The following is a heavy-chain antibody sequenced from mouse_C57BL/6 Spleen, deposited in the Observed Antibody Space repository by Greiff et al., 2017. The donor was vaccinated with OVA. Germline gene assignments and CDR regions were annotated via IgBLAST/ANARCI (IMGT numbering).Heavy chain of an antibody. CDR1: GYTFTDYY. D-gene: IGHD4-1*01. V-gene: IGHV1-26*01. CDR3: ARRGMDWDVYYFDY. Sequence: VQLQQSGPELVKPGASVKISCKASGYTFTDYYMNWVKQSHGKSLEWIGDINPNNGGTSYNQKFKGKATLTVDKSSSTAYMELRSLTSEDSAVYYCARRGMDWDVYYFDYWGQGTTLTVSS. CDR2: INPNNGGT. J-gene: IGHJ2*01.